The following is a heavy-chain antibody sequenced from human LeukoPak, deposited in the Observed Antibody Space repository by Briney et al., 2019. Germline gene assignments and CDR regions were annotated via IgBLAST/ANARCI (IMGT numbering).Heavy chain of an antibody. CDR1: GFTFSSYW. V-gene: IGHV3-74*01. J-gene: IGHJ4*02. Sequence: GGSLRLSCAASGFTFSSYWTHWVRQAPGKGLVWVSRINSDGSSTSYADSVKGRFTISRDNAKNTLYLQMNSLRAEDTAVYYCARVGYSGYDHFDYWGQGTLVTVSS. CDR2: INSDGSST. CDR3: ARVGYSGYDHFDY. D-gene: IGHD5-12*01.